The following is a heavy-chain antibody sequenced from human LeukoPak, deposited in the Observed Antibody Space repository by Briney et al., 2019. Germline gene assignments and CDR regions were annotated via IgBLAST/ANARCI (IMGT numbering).Heavy chain of an antibody. J-gene: IGHJ4*02. CDR1: GYTFTSYA. CDR3: ARGLGSSRRYYFDY. CDR2: INAGNGNT. D-gene: IGHD6-6*01. Sequence: GALVKVSCKASGYTFTSYAKHWVRQAPGQRLEWMGWINAGNGNTKYSQEFQGRVTITRDTSASTAYMELSSLRSEDMAVYYCARGLGSSRRYYFDYWGQGTLVTVSS. V-gene: IGHV1-3*03.